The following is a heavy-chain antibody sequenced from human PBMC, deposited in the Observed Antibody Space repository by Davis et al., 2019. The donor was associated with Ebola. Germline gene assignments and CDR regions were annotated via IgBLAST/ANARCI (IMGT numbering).Heavy chain of an antibody. V-gene: IGHV1-3*01. Sequence: ASVKVSCKASGYTFTSYAMHWVRQAPGQRLEWMGWINAGNGNTKYSQKFQGRVTITRDTSASTAYMELSSLRSDDTAVYYCARDPGYDSSGYYDGGAFDIWGQGTMVTVSS. J-gene: IGHJ3*02. D-gene: IGHD3-22*01. CDR1: GYTFTSYA. CDR3: ARDPGYDSSGYYDGGAFDI. CDR2: INAGNGNT.